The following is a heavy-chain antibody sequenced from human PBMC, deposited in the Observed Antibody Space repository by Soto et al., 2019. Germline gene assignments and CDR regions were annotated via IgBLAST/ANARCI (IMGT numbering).Heavy chain of an antibody. Sequence: ASVKVSCKASGYTFTSYGISWVRQAPGQGLEWMGWISAYNGNTNYAQKLQGRVTMTTDTSTSTAYMELRSLRSDDTAVYYCARVAVVTAISDWFDYWGHGTLVTAPQ. J-gene: IGHJ5*01. CDR3: ARVAVVTAISDWFDY. D-gene: IGHD2-21*02. CDR1: GYTFTSYG. V-gene: IGHV1-18*04. CDR2: ISAYNGNT.